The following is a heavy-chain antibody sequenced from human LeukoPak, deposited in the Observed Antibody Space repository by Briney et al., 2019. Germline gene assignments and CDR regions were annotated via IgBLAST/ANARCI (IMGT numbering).Heavy chain of an antibody. Sequence: SETLSLTCAVSGGSISSGGYSWSWVRQPPGKGLEWIGCIYHSGSTHYNPSLKSRVTISVDRSKKQFSLKMSSVTAAGTAVYYCARAGYSSGWYAFDIWGQGTMVTVSS. V-gene: IGHV4-30-2*01. CDR3: ARAGYSSGWYAFDI. D-gene: IGHD6-19*01. CDR2: IYHSGST. CDR1: GGSISSGGYS. J-gene: IGHJ3*02.